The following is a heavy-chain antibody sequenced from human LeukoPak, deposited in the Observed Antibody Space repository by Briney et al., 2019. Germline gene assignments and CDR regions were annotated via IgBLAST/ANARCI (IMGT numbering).Heavy chain of an antibody. V-gene: IGHV1-18*01. CDR2: ISAYNGNT. Sequence: ASVKVSCKASGYTFTSYGISWVRQAPGQGLEWMGWISAYNGNTNYAQKLQGRVTMTTDTSTSTAYMELRSLRSDDTAVYYCARTVVPAATIWFRGWFDPWGQGTLVTVSS. J-gene: IGHJ5*02. D-gene: IGHD2-2*01. CDR1: GYTFTSYG. CDR3: ARTVVPAATIWFRGWFDP.